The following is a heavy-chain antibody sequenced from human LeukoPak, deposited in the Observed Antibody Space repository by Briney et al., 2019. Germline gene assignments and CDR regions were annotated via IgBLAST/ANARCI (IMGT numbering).Heavy chain of an antibody. J-gene: IGHJ4*02. CDR1: GYTFTDYF. CDR3: ARAQYLTAPAGTFANS. CDR2: INPNSGAT. V-gene: IGHV1-2*02. D-gene: IGHD6-13*01. Sequence: ASMKVSCKASGYTFTDYFLHWVRRAPGQEFELMGWINPNSGATHYIQSFQGRATMTRDTSLSIAYLQLNSLTSDDTAMYYCARAQYLTAPAGTFANSWGQGTLVTVSS.